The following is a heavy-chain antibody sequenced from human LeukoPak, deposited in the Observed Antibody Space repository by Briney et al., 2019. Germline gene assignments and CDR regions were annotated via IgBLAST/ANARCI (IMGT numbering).Heavy chain of an antibody. V-gene: IGHV5-51*01. J-gene: IGHJ3*02. Sequence: KNGESLKISCKGSGYSFTSYWISWVRQMPGEGLEWMGIIYPGDSDTRYSPSFQGQVSISADKSISTAYLQWSSLKASDTAMYYCARDVGTTYYDFWSGYYKGMDAFDIWGQGTMVTVSS. CDR2: IYPGDSDT. D-gene: IGHD3-3*01. CDR3: ARDVGTTYYDFWSGYYKGMDAFDI. CDR1: GYSFTSYW.